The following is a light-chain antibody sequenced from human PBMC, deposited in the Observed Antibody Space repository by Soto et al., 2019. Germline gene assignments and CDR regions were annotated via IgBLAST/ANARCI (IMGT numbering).Light chain of an antibody. J-gene: IGKJ4*01. Sequence: DIQMTQSPSTLSASVGVRVTITCRASQSISSWLAWYPQKPGKAPKLLIYKASSLESGVPSRFSGSGSGTEFTLTISTLQADDFAPYYCQQYNSYPLTFGGGTKVEIK. V-gene: IGKV1-5*03. CDR2: KAS. CDR1: QSISSW. CDR3: QQYNSYPLT.